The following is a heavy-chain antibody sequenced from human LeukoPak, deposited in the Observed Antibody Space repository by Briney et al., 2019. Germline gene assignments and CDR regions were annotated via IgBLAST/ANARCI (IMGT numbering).Heavy chain of an antibody. Sequence: PGRSLRLSCAASGFTFSSYAMHWVRQAPGKGLEWVAVISYDGSNKYYADSVKGRFTISRDNSENTLYLQMNSLRAEDTAVYYCARALVVVAATPDYWGQGTLVTVSS. D-gene: IGHD2-15*01. CDR2: ISYDGSNK. V-gene: IGHV3-30-3*01. CDR3: ARALVVVAATPDY. J-gene: IGHJ4*02. CDR1: GFTFSSYA.